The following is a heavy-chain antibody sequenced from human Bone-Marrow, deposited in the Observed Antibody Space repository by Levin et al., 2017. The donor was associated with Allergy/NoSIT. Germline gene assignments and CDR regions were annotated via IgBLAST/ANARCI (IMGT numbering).Heavy chain of an antibody. CDR2: ISWNSGKT. CDR3: VKSLNTMTIDDGFDF. J-gene: IGHJ3*01. V-gene: IGHV3-9*01. Sequence: GGSLRLSCATSKFMFDDYGMYWVRQAPGKGLEWVSGISWNSGKTHYADSVKGRFVISRDNAKNSLYLQMNSLRTEDTALYYCVKSLNTMTIDDGFDFWGQGTMVTVSA. CDR1: KFMFDDYG. D-gene: IGHD1/OR15-1a*01.